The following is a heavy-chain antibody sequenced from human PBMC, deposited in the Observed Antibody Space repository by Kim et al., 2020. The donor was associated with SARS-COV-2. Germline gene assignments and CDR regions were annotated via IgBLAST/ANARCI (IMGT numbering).Heavy chain of an antibody. V-gene: IGHV3-20*04. CDR2: INWNGGST. CDR3: ARAFLPGPYYGMDV. J-gene: IGHJ6*02. CDR1: GFTFDDYG. Sequence: GGSLRLSCAASGFTFDDYGMSWVRQAPGKGLEWVSGINWNGGSTGYADSVKGRFTISRDNAKNSLYLQMNSLRAEDTALYYCARAFLPGPYYGMDVWGQGTTVTVSS.